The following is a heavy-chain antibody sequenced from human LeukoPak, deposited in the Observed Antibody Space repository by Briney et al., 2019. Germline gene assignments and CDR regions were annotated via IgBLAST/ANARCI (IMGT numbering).Heavy chain of an antibody. CDR3: ARYQSIAARPYYYDY. V-gene: IGHV4-59*01. CDR2: IYYSGST. CDR1: GGPISSYY. D-gene: IGHD6-6*01. J-gene: IGHJ4*02. Sequence: SETLSLTCTVSGGPISSYYWSWTPQPPGKGLEGIGHIYYSGSTNYNPSLKSRVTISVDTSKNQFSLKLSSVTAADTAVYYCARYQSIAARPYYYDYWGQGTLVTVSS.